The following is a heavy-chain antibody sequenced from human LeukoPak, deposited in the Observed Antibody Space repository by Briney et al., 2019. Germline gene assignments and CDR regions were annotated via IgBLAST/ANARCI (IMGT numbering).Heavy chain of an antibody. V-gene: IGHV3-7*01. CDR1: GFTFSDSW. Sequence: PGGSPRLSCAASGFTFSDSWMSWVRQAPGKGLEWVANIKQDGSDRYYVDSVKGRFTISRDNAKNSLYLQMNSPRVDDTAVYYCATYINWVAGDVWGQGTTVTVSS. CDR2: IKQDGSDR. J-gene: IGHJ6*02. CDR3: ATYINWVAGDV. D-gene: IGHD1-1*01.